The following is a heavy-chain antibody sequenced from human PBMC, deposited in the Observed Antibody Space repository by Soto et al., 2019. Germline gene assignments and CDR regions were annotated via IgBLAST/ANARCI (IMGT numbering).Heavy chain of an antibody. CDR1: GGSISSGGYY. CDR2: IYYSGST. J-gene: IGHJ5*02. CDR3: AIPYYYDSSGQGGWFDP. V-gene: IGHV4-31*03. Sequence: KPSETLSLTCTVSGGSISSGGYYWSWIRQHPGKGLEWIGYIYYSGSTYYNPSLKSRVTISVDTSKNQFSLKLSSVTAADTAVYYCAIPYYYDSSGQGGWFDPWGQGTLVTVSS. D-gene: IGHD3-22*01.